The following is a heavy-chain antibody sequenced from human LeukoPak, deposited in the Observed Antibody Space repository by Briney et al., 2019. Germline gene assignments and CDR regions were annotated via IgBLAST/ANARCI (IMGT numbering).Heavy chain of an antibody. V-gene: IGHV1-69*13. CDR3: ARRGPDYYDSSGYLPHYYGMDV. D-gene: IGHD3-22*01. J-gene: IGHJ6*02. Sequence: SVKVSCKASGGTFSSNAISWVRQAPGQGLEWMGGIIPIFGTANYAQKFQGRVTITADESTSTAYMELSSLRSEDTAVYYCARRGPDYYDSSGYLPHYYGMDVWGQGTTVTVSS. CDR1: GGTFSSNA. CDR2: IIPIFGTA.